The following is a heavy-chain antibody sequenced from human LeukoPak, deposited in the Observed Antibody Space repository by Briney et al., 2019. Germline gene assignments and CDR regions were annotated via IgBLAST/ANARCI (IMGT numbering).Heavy chain of an antibody. D-gene: IGHD2-15*01. Sequence: GGSLRLSCAASGFTVSSNYMSWVRPAPGKGLEWVSVIYSGGSTYYADSVKGRFTISRDNSKNTLYLQMNSLRAEDTAVYYCARDLVVAAAHDAFDIWGQGTMVTVSS. J-gene: IGHJ3*02. CDR3: ARDLVVAAAHDAFDI. CDR1: GFTVSSNY. CDR2: IYSGGST. V-gene: IGHV3-66*01.